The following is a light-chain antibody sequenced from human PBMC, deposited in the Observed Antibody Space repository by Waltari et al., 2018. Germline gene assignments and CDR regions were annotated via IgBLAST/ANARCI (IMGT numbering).Light chain of an antibody. CDR3: MQALQTPLT. J-gene: IGKJ4*01. Sequence: DIVMTQSPLSLPVTPGEPASISCRSSQSLLYSDGFTYLDWYLQKPGQSPQLLSYMGSNRASGVPDRFSGSGSDTDFTLKISRVEAEDVGVYYCMQALQTPLTFGEGTKVEIK. V-gene: IGKV2-28*01. CDR2: MGS. CDR1: QSLLYSDGFTY.